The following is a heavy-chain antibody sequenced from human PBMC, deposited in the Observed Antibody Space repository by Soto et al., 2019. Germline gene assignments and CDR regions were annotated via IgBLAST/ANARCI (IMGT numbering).Heavy chain of an antibody. J-gene: IGHJ4*02. CDR1: GYSFSSYA. CDR2: INAGSGYT. CDR3: ASGLPGYFDY. D-gene: IGHD2-15*01. V-gene: IGHV1-3*01. Sequence: ASVKVSCKASGYSFSSYAMHWVRQAPGQRLEWLGWINAGSGYTTYSQKLQGRVTLTRDTSATTAYMELSSLRSEDTAVYYCASGLPGYFDYWGQGTLVTVSS.